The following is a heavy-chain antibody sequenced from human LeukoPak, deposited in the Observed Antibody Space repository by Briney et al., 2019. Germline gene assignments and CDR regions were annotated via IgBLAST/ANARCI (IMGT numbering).Heavy chain of an antibody. CDR3: AGYGDYPY. J-gene: IGHJ4*02. CDR1: GFTFIIYD. V-gene: IGHV3-48*01. Sequence: PGGSLRLSCAASGFTFIIYDMHWVRQAPGKGLEWVSYSSGSSSTIYYADSVRGRFTISRDNAKNSLYLQMNTLRVEDTAVYYCAGYGDYPYWGQGTLVTVSS. CDR2: SSGSSSTI. D-gene: IGHD4-17*01.